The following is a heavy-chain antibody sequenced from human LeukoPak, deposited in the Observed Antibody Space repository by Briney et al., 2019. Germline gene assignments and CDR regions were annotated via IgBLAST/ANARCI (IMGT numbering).Heavy chain of an antibody. CDR3: ARGGMYYYDSSGYYYPGAFDI. J-gene: IGHJ3*02. Sequence: SETLSLTCTVSGGSISSCYWSWIRQPPGKGLEWIGYIYYSGSTNYNPSLKSRVTISVDTSKNQFSLKLSSVTAADTAVYYCARGGMYYYDSSGYYYPGAFDIWGQGTMVTVSS. D-gene: IGHD3-22*01. CDR2: IYYSGST. CDR1: GGSISSCY. V-gene: IGHV4-59*01.